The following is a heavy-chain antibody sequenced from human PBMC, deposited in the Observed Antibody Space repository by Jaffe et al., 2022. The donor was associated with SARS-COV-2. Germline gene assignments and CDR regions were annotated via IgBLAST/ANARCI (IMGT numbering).Heavy chain of an antibody. D-gene: IGHD2-2*01. V-gene: IGHV3-33*01. CDR2: IWYDGSNK. CDR3: ARVLGYCSSTSCYDNYYYYYGMDV. Sequence: QVQLVESGGGVVQPGRSLRLSCAASGFTFSSYGMHWVRQAPGKGLEWVAVIWYDGSNKYYADSVKGRFTISRDNSKNTLYLQMNSLRAEDTAVYYCARVLGYCSSTSCYDNYYYYYGMDVWGQGTTVTVSS. J-gene: IGHJ6*02. CDR1: GFTFSSYG.